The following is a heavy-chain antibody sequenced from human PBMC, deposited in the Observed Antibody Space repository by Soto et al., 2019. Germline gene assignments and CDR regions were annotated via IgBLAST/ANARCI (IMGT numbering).Heavy chain of an antibody. CDR2: ITDSGST. CDR1: GGSISGGGYY. D-gene: IGHD2-2*02. J-gene: IGHJ5*02. CDR3: AKDPLYGWFDP. Sequence: SETLSLTCXVSGGSISGGGYYWSWIRQHPGKGLEWIGFITDSGSTYYNPSLKSRVTISVDTSRNQFSLNLNSVTAADTAVYYCAKDPLYGWFDPWGQGTLVTVSS. V-gene: IGHV4-31*03.